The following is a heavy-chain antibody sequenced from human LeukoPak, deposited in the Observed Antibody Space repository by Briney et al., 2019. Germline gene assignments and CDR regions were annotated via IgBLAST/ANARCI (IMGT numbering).Heavy chain of an antibody. J-gene: IGHJ4*02. CDR2: IYSSGST. D-gene: IGHD6-19*01. Sequence: SETLSLTCTVSGGSISSDYWSWIRQPPGKGLEWIAYIYSSGSTNYNPSLKSRVTITVDTSKNQFSLIPSSVTAADTAVYYCARTIAVSHFDYWGQGILVTVSS. CDR3: ARTIAVSHFDY. CDR1: GGSISSDY. V-gene: IGHV4-59*08.